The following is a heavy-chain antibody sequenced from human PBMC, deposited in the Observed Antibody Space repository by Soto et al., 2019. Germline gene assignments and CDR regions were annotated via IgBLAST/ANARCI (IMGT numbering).Heavy chain of an antibody. V-gene: IGHV1-8*01. Sequence: ASVKVSCKASGYTFTSYDINWMRQATGQGLEWMGWMNPNSGNTGYAQKFQGRVTMTRNTSISTAYMELSSLRSEDTAVYYCARRITIFGVEPGLDVWGQGTTVTVSS. CDR1: GYTFTSYD. J-gene: IGHJ6*02. CDR2: MNPNSGNT. CDR3: ARRITIFGVEPGLDV. D-gene: IGHD3-3*01.